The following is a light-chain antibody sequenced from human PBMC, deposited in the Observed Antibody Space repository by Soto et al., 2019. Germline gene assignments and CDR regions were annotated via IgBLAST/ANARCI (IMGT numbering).Light chain of an antibody. CDR1: SSDVGGYNY. CDR3: SSYAGSTLYV. Sequence: QSVLTQPPSASGSPGQSVTISCTGTSSDVGGYNYVSWYQQHPGKAPKLMIYEVSKRPSGVPDRFSGSKSVNTASLTVSGLQAEDEADYYCSSYAGSTLYVFGTGTKLTVL. V-gene: IGLV2-8*01. J-gene: IGLJ1*01. CDR2: EVS.